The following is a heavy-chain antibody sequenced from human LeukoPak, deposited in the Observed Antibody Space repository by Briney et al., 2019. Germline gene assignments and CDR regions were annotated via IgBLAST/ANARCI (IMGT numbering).Heavy chain of an antibody. V-gene: IGHV4-59*01. J-gene: IGHJ6*03. CDR3: ARDYYDSSGPYYYYYMDV. CDR1: GGSISSYY. Sequence: SETLSLTCTVSGGSISSYYWSWIRQPPGKGLEWIGYTYYSGSTNYNPSLKSRVTISVDTSKNQFSLKLSSVTAADTAVYYCARDYYDSSGPYYYYYMDVWGKGTTVTVSS. D-gene: IGHD3-22*01. CDR2: TYYSGST.